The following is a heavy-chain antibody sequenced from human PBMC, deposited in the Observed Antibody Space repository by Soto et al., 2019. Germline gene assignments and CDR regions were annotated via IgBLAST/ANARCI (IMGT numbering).Heavy chain of an antibody. Sequence: GGSLRLSCAASGFTFSSYAMSWVRQAPGKGLEWVSAISGSGGSAYYADYVKGRFTISRDNTKNTLYLQMDSLRVEDTAVYYCARDGGGLAHWGQGTLVTVSS. V-gene: IGHV3-23*01. CDR3: ARDGGGLAH. D-gene: IGHD3-16*01. J-gene: IGHJ4*02. CDR2: ISGSGGSA. CDR1: GFTFSSYA.